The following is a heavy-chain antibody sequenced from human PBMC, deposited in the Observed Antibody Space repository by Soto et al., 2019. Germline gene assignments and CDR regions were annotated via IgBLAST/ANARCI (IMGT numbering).Heavy chain of an antibody. Sequence: ASVKVSCKASGFTFTSSAVQWVRQARGQRLEWIGWIVVGSGNTNYAQKFQERVTITRDMSTSTAYMELSSLRSEDTAVYYCAADNTYYYDSSGYYYWGQGTLVTVSS. D-gene: IGHD3-22*01. J-gene: IGHJ4*02. CDR3: AADNTYYYDSSGYYY. V-gene: IGHV1-58*01. CDR2: IVVGSGNT. CDR1: GFTFTSSA.